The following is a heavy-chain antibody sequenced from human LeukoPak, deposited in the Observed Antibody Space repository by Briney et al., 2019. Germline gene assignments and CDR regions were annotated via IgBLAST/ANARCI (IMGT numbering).Heavy chain of an antibody. CDR3: ARQGERYYYDSSGYYYYFDY. D-gene: IGHD3-22*01. J-gene: IGHJ4*02. CDR1: GGSISSSSYH. Sequence: PSETLSLTCTVSGGSISSSSYHWGWIRQPPGKGLEWIGSIYYTGSTNYNPSLKSRVTISVDTSKNQFSLKLSSVTAADTAVYYCARQGERYYYDSSGYYYYFDYWGQGTLVTVSS. V-gene: IGHV4-39*01. CDR2: IYYTGST.